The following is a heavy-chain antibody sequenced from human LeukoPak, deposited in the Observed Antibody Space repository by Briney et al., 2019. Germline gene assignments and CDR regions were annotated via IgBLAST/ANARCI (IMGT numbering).Heavy chain of an antibody. CDR1: GFTFSSFA. J-gene: IGHJ4*02. CDR3: AKADFHYYDSSGNPFDY. V-gene: IGHV3-23*01. D-gene: IGHD3-22*01. Sequence: PGGSLRLSCAASGFTFSSFAMSWVRQAPGKGLEWVSAISGSGGSTYYADSVKGRFTISRDNSKNTLYLQMNSLRAEDTAVYYCAKADFHYYDSSGNPFDYWGQGTLVTVSS. CDR2: ISGSGGST.